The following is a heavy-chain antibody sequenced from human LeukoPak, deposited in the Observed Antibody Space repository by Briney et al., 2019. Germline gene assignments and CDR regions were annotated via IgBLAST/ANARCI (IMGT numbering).Heavy chain of an antibody. CDR1: GGSFSGYY. J-gene: IGHJ6*04. Sequence: PSETLSLTCAVYGGSFSGYYWSWIRQPPGKGLEWIGEINHSGSTNYNPSLKSRVTISVGTSKNQFSLKLSSVTAADTAVYYCARAPIGCSGGSCYSRYYYYYGMDVWGKGTTVTVSS. D-gene: IGHD2-15*01. CDR3: ARAPIGCSGGSCYSRYYYYYGMDV. V-gene: IGHV4-34*01. CDR2: INHSGST.